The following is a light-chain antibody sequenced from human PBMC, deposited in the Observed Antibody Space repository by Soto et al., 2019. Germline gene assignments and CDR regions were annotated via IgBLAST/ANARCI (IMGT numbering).Light chain of an antibody. V-gene: IGKV3-11*01. Sequence: IVLTHSPATLSLSPWESATLSCRARQSVGSYLAWYQQKPGEAPRLLIYDASSRATGIPARFSGSGSGTDFTLTISSLEPEDFALDYCQKSYNWPPLTFGGGTKVDI. J-gene: IGKJ4*01. CDR1: QSVGSY. CDR3: QKSYNWPPLT. CDR2: DAS.